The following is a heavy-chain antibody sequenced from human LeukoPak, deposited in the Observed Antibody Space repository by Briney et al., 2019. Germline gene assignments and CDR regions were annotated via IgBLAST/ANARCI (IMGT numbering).Heavy chain of an antibody. J-gene: IGHJ4*02. Sequence: SETLSLTCTVSGGSISSSSYSWGWIRQPPGKGLEWIGSIYYSGSTYYNPSLKSRVTISVDTSKNQFSLKLSSVTAADTAVYYCAETYDYVWGSYRNRDYWGQGTLVTVSS. CDR1: GGSISSSSYS. CDR2: IYYSGST. V-gene: IGHV4-39*01. D-gene: IGHD3-16*02. CDR3: AETYDYVWGSYRNRDY.